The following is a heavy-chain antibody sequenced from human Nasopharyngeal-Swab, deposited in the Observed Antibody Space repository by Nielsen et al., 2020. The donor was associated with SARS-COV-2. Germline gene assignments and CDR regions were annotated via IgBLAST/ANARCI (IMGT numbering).Heavy chain of an antibody. Sequence: VRQAPGKGLEWVGRIKSKTDGGTTDYPAPVKGRFTISRDDSKNTLYLQMNSLKAEDTAVYYCTTDQGSGWYWYFDLWGRGTQVTVSS. D-gene: IGHD6-19*01. CDR2: IKSKTDGGTT. CDR3: TTDQGSGWYWYFDL. J-gene: IGHJ2*01. V-gene: IGHV3-15*01.